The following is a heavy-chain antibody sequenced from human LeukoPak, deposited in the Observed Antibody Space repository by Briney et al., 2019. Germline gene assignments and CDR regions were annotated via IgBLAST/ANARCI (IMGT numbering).Heavy chain of an antibody. D-gene: IGHD3-10*01. V-gene: IGHV3-23*01. J-gene: IGHJ4*02. Sequence: GGSLRLSCAASGFTVSTYAMSWVRQAPGKGLEWVSVLGNSGVRTFYADSVKGRFTISRDNSRNTVHLQMNFLRAEDTAVYFCAKRASGSGTPLYHFDSWGQGALVTVSS. CDR1: GFTVSTYA. CDR2: LGNSGVRT. CDR3: AKRASGSGTPLYHFDS.